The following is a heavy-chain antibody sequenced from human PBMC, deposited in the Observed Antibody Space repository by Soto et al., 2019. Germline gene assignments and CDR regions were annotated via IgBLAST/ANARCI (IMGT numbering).Heavy chain of an antibody. V-gene: IGHV3-15*01. D-gene: IGHD6-13*01. J-gene: IGHJ4*02. CDR2: IKSKTDGGTT. CDR1: GFTFSNAW. CDR3: TTVATVAAVNL. Sequence: EVPLVESGGGLVKPGGSLRLSCAASGFTFSNAWMSWVRQAPGKGLEWVGRIKSKTDGGTTDYAAPVKGRFTISRDDSTDTLYLQMNSLKTEDTSVYYCTTVATVAAVNLWGQGTLVTVSS.